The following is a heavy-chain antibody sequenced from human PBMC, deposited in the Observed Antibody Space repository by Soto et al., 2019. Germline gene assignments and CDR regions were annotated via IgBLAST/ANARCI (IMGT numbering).Heavy chain of an antibody. CDR3: AHRMRKRIPYYFDY. V-gene: IGHV2-5*02. CDR2: IYWDDDK. D-gene: IGHD2-15*01. J-gene: IGHJ4*02. Sequence: QITLKESGPTLVKPTQTLTLTCTFSGFSLSTSGVGVGWIRQPPGKALEWLALIYWDDDKRYSPSLKSRLTINKDTSKSQVVLTMTNMDPVDTATYYCAHRMRKRIPYYFDYWGQGTLVTVSS. CDR1: GFSLSTSGVG.